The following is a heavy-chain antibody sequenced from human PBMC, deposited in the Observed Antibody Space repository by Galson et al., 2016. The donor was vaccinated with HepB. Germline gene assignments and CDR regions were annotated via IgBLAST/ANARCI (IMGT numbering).Heavy chain of an antibody. CDR2: ICGRWGDM. Sequence: SLRLSCAASGFTFDKYGMTWFRQAPGKGLEWVATICGRWGDMDYADSVKGRFTISRDHSKNTLYLHMNSLRVEDTAIYYCAIEPSQWHDLLFGNWAQGTLVTVSA. CDR3: AIEPSQWHDLLFGN. V-gene: IGHV3-23*01. J-gene: IGHJ4*02. D-gene: IGHD6-19*01. CDR1: GFTFDKYG.